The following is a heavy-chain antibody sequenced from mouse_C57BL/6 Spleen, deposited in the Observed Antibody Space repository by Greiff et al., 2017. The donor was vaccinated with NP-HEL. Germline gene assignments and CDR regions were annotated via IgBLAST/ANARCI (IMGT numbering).Heavy chain of an antibody. J-gene: IGHJ2*01. D-gene: IGHD1-1*01. CDR1: GYSFTGYY. CDR2: INPSTGGT. CDR3: ARDYGSSYPYYLDY. Sequence: EVQLQQPGPELVKPGASVKISCKASGYSFTGYYMNWVKQSPEKSLEWIGEINPSTGGTTYNQKFKAKATLTVDKSSSTAYMQLKSLTSEDSAVYDGARDYGSSYPYYLDYWGQGTTLTVSS. V-gene: IGHV1-42*01.